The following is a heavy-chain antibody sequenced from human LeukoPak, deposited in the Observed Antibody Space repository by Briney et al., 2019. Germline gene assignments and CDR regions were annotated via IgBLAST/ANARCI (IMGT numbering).Heavy chain of an antibody. CDR3: AICSSTWSGDRPDS. V-gene: IGHV1-69*13. CDR2: ILPIFRMT. CDR1: GGTFRNYP. Sequence: GASVKVSCKASGGTFRNYPISWVRQAPGQGLEWMGGILPIFRMTNYAEKFQGRVTITADESTTTAYLELNSLRSEDTAVYCCAICSSTWSGDRPDSWGQGSLVTVSS. J-gene: IGHJ4*02. D-gene: IGHD2-2*01.